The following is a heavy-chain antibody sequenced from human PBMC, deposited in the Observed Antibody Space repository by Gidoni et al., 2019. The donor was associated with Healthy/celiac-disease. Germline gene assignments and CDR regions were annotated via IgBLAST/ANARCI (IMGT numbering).Heavy chain of an antibody. CDR3: ASDPPAPPPNYYDSSGYFDY. CDR2: ISYDGSNK. D-gene: IGHD3-22*01. Sequence: QVQLVESGGGVVQPGRSLRLSCAASGFTFRSYAMHWVRQAPGKGLEWVAVISYDGSNKYYADSVKGRFTISRDNSKNTLYLQMNSLRAEDTAVYYCASDPPAPPPNYYDSSGYFDYWGQGTLVTVSS. V-gene: IGHV3-30*04. J-gene: IGHJ4*02. CDR1: GFTFRSYA.